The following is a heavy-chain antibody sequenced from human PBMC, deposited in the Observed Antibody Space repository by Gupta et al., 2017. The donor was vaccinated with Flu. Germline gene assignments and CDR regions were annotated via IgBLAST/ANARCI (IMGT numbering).Heavy chain of an antibody. CDR3: AKDWYSSSWYGGNWFDP. Sequence: EVQLLESGGGLVQPGGSLRLSCAASGFTFSSYAMSWVRQAPGKGLEWVSAISGSGGSTYYADSVKGRFTISRDNSKNTLYLQMNSLRAEDTAVYYCAKDWYSSSWYGGNWFDPWGQGTLVTVSS. CDR1: GFTFSSYA. CDR2: ISGSGGST. V-gene: IGHV3-23*01. D-gene: IGHD6-13*01. J-gene: IGHJ5*02.